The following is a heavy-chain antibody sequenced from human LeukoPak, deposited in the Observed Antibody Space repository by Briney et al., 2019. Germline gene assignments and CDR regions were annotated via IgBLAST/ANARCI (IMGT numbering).Heavy chain of an antibody. D-gene: IGHD1-1*01. V-gene: IGHV4-39*01. CDR1: GGSISSSSYY. Sequence: TSETLSLTCTVSGGSISSSSYYWGWIRQPPGKGLEWIGSIYYSGSTYYNPSLKSRVTISVDTSKNQFSLKLSSVTAADTAVYYCARPYDPDDPMSPFDYWGQGTLVTVSS. CDR3: ARPYDPDDPMSPFDY. J-gene: IGHJ4*02. CDR2: IYYSGST.